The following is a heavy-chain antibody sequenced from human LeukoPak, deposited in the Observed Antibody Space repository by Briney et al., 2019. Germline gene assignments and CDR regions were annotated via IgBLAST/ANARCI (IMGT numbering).Heavy chain of an antibody. CDR2: INHSGST. D-gene: IGHD4-17*01. Sequence: PSETLSLTCAVYGGSFSGYYWSWIRQPPGKGLEWIGEINHSGSTNYNPSLKSRVTISVDTSKNQFSLKLSSVTAADTAVYYCARAHTMTTANAFDIWGQGTMVTVS. J-gene: IGHJ3*02. V-gene: IGHV4-34*01. CDR1: GGSFSGYY. CDR3: ARAHTMTTANAFDI.